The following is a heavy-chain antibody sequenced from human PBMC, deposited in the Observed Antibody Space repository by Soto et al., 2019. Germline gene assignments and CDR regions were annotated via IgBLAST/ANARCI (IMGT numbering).Heavy chain of an antibody. CDR2: IIPILGIA. CDR3: ARARAYSGYDDYYYYYGMDV. Sequence: QVQLVQSGAEVKKPGSSVKVSCKASGGTFSSYTISWVRQAPGQGLEWMGRIIPILGIANYAQKFQGRVTITADKSTSTAYMELSSLRSGDTAVYYCARARAYSGYDDYYYYYGMDVWGQGTTVTVSS. J-gene: IGHJ6*02. D-gene: IGHD5-12*01. V-gene: IGHV1-69*02. CDR1: GGTFSSYT.